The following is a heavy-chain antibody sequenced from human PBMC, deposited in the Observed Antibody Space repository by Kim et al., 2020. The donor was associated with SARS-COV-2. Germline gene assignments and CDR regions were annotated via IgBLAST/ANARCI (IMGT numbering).Heavy chain of an antibody. J-gene: IGHJ4*02. D-gene: IGHD1-26*01. CDR3: STLSGRPRPDY. Sequence: GGSLRLSCAASGLSFSNAWMTWVRQAPGKGLEWLGRIKSKTDGGTTDYAAPVKGRFTISRDDSKNTLYLQMNSLKTEDTAVYYCSTLSGRPRPDYWGQGTLVTVSS. CDR1: GLSFSNAW. CDR2: IKSKTDGGTT. V-gene: IGHV3-15*01.